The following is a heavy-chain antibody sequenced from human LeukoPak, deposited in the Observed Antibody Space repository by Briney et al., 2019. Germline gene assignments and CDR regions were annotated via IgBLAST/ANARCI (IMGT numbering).Heavy chain of an antibody. Sequence: SETLSLTCAVSGTSFSSYYWSWIRQSPEKGLEWIGEINHSGYTNNNPSLKSRVTMSVDTANNRFSLSLSSVTAADTAVYFCARMATGHDYWGQGILVTVSS. D-gene: IGHD5-12*01. V-gene: IGHV4-34*01. CDR2: INHSGYT. CDR3: ARMATGHDY. J-gene: IGHJ4*02. CDR1: GTSFSSYY.